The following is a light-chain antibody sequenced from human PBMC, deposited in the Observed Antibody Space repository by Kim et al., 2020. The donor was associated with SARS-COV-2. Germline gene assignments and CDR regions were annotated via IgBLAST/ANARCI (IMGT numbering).Light chain of an antibody. CDR3: QQYGSSPLT. J-gene: IGKJ4*01. V-gene: IGKV3-20*01. CDR2: GAS. Sequence: LSPGESATLSCRASQNVDSTYLAWYQQKPGQAPRLLIYGASSRATGIPDRFSGSGSGTDFTLTISRLEPEDFAVYYCQQYGSSPLTFGGGTKLEI. CDR1: QNVDSTY.